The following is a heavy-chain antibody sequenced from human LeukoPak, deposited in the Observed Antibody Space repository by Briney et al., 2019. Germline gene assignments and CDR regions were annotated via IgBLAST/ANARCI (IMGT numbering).Heavy chain of an antibody. J-gene: IGHJ4*02. Sequence: GRSLRLSCAASGFTFSSYAMHWVRQAPGKGLEWVAVISYDGSNKYYADSVKGRFTISRDNSKNTLYLQMNSLRAEDTAVYYCAKERQQIVFDYWGQGTLVTVSS. D-gene: IGHD6-6*01. CDR3: AKERQQIVFDY. CDR1: GFTFSSYA. CDR2: ISYDGSNK. V-gene: IGHV3-30-3*01.